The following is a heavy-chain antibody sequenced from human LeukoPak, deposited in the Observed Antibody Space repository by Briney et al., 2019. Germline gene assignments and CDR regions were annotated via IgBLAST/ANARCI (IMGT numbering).Heavy chain of an antibody. D-gene: IGHD5-24*01. V-gene: IGHV4-39*01. CDR1: GDSISSNNYY. CDR2: IYYSGST. CDR3: ARHVGGPERWLQLIDY. J-gene: IGHJ4*02. Sequence: SETLSLTCTVSGDSISSNNYYWAWIRQPPGKGLEWIGSIYYSGSTYYNPSLKSRVTISVDTSKNQFSLKLSSVTAADTAVYYCARHVGGPERWLQLIDYWGQGTLVTVSS.